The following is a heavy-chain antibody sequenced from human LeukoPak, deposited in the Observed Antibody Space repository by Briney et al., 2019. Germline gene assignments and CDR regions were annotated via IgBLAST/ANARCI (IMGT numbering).Heavy chain of an antibody. V-gene: IGHV6-1*01. Sequence: SQTLSLTCAISGDSVSSNSAAWNWIRQSPSRGLEWLGRTYYRSKWYNDYAVSVQSRITVNPDTSKNQFSLQLNSVTPEDTAVYYCARDKCQKRFLEWLGYYYYGMDVWGQGTTVTVSS. J-gene: IGHJ6*02. CDR3: ARDKCQKRFLEWLGYYYYGMDV. CDR2: TYYRSKWYN. CDR1: GDSVSSNSAA. D-gene: IGHD3-3*01.